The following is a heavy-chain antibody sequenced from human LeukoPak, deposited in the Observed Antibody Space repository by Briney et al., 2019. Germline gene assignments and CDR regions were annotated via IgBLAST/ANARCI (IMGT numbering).Heavy chain of an antibody. CDR2: ISSSSSYI. CDR3: ARDLTMVRGVISF. J-gene: IGHJ4*02. Sequence: GGSLRLSCAASGLTFSSYIMNWVRQAPGKGLEWVSSISSSSSYIYYADSVKGRFTISRDNGKNSLYLQMNSLRAEDTAVYYCARDLTMVRGVISFWGQGALVTVSS. V-gene: IGHV3-21*01. D-gene: IGHD3-10*01. CDR1: GLTFSSYI.